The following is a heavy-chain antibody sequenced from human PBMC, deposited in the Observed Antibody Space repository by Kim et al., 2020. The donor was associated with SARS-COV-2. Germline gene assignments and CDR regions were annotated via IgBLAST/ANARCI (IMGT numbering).Heavy chain of an antibody. Sequence: SETLSLTCTVSGGSISSYYWSWIRQPPGKGLEWIGYIYYSGSTNYNPSLKSRVTISVDTSKNQFSLKLSSVTAADTAVYYCARRASWGLLDPWGQGTLVTVSS. D-gene: IGHD2-21*02. CDR3: ARRASWGLLDP. V-gene: IGHV4-59*08. J-gene: IGHJ5*02. CDR2: IYYSGST. CDR1: GGSISSYY.